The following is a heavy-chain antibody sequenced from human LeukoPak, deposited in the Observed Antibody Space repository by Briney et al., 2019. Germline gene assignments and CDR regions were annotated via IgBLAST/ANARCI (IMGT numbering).Heavy chain of an antibody. V-gene: IGHV3-74*01. CDR2: INPDGSST. CDR1: GFTFSSYW. CDR3: ASSLGPDY. Sequence: GGSLRLSCAASGFTFSSYWMHWVRQAPGKGLVWVSHINPDGSSTTYADSVKGRFTISRDNAKNTLYLQMISLRAEDTAVYYCASSLGPDYWGLGTLVSVSS. J-gene: IGHJ4*02. D-gene: IGHD3-16*01.